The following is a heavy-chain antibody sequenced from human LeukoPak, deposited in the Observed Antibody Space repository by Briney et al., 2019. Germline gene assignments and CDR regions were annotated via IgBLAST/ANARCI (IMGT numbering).Heavy chain of an antibody. D-gene: IGHD5-18*01. J-gene: IGHJ4*02. CDR3: AKYRGYSYGLDY. CDR1: GFTFSSYG. V-gene: IGHV3-23*01. Sequence: PGGSLRLSCAASGFTFSSYGMSWVRQAPGKGLEWVSAISGSGGSTYYADSVKGRLTISRDNSKNTLYLQMNSLRAEDTAVYYCAKYRGYSYGLDYWGQGTLVTVSS. CDR2: ISGSGGST.